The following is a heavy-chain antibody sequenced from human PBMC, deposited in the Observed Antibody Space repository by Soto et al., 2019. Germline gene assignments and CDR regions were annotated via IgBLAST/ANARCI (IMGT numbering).Heavy chain of an antibody. J-gene: IGHJ5*02. Sequence: EXLKISCKCSGYXFTTYLVVWVRHMPGKGLEFMGIIYPVDSDTRYSPSFQGQVTISADKSISTAYLQWSSLQASETAMYSSARLKGPDYRSAYRFDPWGQGPLGTVSS. CDR1: GYXFTTYL. CDR2: IYPVDSDT. CDR3: ARLKGPDYRSAYRFDP. D-gene: IGHD4-17*01. V-gene: IGHV5-51*01.